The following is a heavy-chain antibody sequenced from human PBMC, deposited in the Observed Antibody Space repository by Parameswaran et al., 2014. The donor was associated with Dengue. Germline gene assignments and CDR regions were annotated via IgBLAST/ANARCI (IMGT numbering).Heavy chain of an antibody. D-gene: IGHD2-8*02. Sequence: WVRQAPGQGFEWLGRIIPILGVTDYAQKFQGRLTITADKSTGTAYLELNSLKSEDTAVYYCARGMAYEGGSCTSDNCRSGMDVWGQGTTVTVSS. J-gene: IGHJ6*02. CDR3: ARGMAYEGGSCTSDNCRSGMDV. V-gene: IGHV1-69*04. CDR2: IIPILGVT.